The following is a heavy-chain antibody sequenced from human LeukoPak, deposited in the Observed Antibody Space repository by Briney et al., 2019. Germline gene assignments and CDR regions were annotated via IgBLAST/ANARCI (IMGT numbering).Heavy chain of an antibody. D-gene: IGHD5-18*01. J-gene: IGHJ4*02. Sequence: ASVKVSCKASGYTFTGYYMHWVRQAPGQGLEWMGWINPNSGGTNYAQKFQGRVTMTRDTSISTAYMELSRPRSDDTAVYYCARALYSYGYYFDYWGQGTLVTVSS. V-gene: IGHV1-2*02. CDR3: ARALYSYGYYFDY. CDR1: GYTFTGYY. CDR2: INPNSGGT.